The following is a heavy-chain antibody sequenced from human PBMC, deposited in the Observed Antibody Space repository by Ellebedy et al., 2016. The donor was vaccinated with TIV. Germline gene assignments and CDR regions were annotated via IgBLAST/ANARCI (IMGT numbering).Heavy chain of an antibody. CDR3: ARAPHSSSWYDRGMDV. V-gene: IGHV1-18*01. CDR1: GYTFTSYG. CDR2: ISAYNGNT. Sequence: ASVKVSCKASGYTFTSYGISWVRQAPGQGLEWMGWISAYNGNTNYAQKLQGRVTMTTDTSTSAAYMELRSLRSDDTAVYYCARAPHSSSWYDRGMDVWGQGTTVTVSS. J-gene: IGHJ6*02. D-gene: IGHD6-13*01.